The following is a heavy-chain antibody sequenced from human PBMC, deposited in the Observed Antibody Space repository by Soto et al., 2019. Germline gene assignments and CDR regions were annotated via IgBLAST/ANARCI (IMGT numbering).Heavy chain of an antibody. CDR1: GYSFTTYW. V-gene: IGHV5-51*01. J-gene: IGHJ4*02. CDR2: IYPGDSDT. Sequence: EVQLVQSGAEVKKPGESLKISCKVSGYSFTTYWIGWVRQMPGKGLEWMGIIYPGDSDTRYSPSFQGQVTISVDRPIRAPHQQRSSPKAANTATYYRARRGYVYGDSDHWGQGTLVTVSS. CDR3: ARRGYVYGDSDH. D-gene: IGHD5-18*01.